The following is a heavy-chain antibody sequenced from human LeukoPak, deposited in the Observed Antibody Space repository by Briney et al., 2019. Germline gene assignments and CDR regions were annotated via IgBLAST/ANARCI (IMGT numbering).Heavy chain of an antibody. Sequence: PGGSLRLSCAASGFTFSSYGMHWVRQAPGKGLEWVAVIWYDGSNKYYADSVKGRFTISRDNSKNTLYLQMNSLRAEDTAVYYCAKDRAAAAAGPYYMDVWGKGTTVTVSS. CDR3: AKDRAAAAAGPYYMDV. CDR2: IWYDGSNK. V-gene: IGHV3-33*06. D-gene: IGHD6-13*01. CDR1: GFTFSSYG. J-gene: IGHJ6*03.